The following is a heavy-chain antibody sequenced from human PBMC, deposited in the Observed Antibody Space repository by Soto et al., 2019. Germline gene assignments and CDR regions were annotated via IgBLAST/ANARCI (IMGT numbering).Heavy chain of an antibody. CDR2: IVVGSGNT. CDR1: GFTFTSSA. J-gene: IGHJ5*02. Sequence: GASVKVSCKASGFTFTSSAVQWVLQARGQRLEWIGWIVVGSGNTNYAQKFQERVTITRDMSTSTAYMELSSLRSEDTAVYYCARGGGTILAPLPWGPGTLVTVSS. CDR3: ARGGGTILAPLP. D-gene: IGHD1-1*01. V-gene: IGHV1-58*01.